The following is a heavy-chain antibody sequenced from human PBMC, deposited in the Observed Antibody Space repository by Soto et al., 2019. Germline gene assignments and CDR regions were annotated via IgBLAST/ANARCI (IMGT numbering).Heavy chain of an antibody. J-gene: IGHJ4*02. CDR1: GFTFSSYS. V-gene: IGHV3-21*01. CDR2: ISSSSSYI. CDR3: ALLWFGESYYFHY. Sequence: EVQLVESGGGLVKPGGSLRLSCAASGFTFSSYSMNWVRQAPGKGLEWVSSISSSSSYIYYADSVKGRFTISRDNAKNSLYLQMNSLRAADTAVYYCALLWFGESYYFHYWGQGTLVTVSS. D-gene: IGHD3-10*01.